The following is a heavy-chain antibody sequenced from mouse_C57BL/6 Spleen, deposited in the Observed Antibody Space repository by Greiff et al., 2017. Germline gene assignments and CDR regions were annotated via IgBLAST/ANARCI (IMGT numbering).Heavy chain of an antibody. J-gene: IGHJ4*01. Sequence: QVQLQQSGAELVKPGASVKLSCKASGYTFTEYTIHWVKQRSGQGLEWIGWFYPGSGSIKYNEKFKDKATLTADKSSSTVYMELSRLTSEDSAVYFCARHEEGTSSGPVYAMDYWGQGTSVTVSS. CDR3: ARHEEGTSSGPVYAMDY. D-gene: IGHD3-2*02. V-gene: IGHV1-62-2*01. CDR1: GYTFTEYT. CDR2: FYPGSGSI.